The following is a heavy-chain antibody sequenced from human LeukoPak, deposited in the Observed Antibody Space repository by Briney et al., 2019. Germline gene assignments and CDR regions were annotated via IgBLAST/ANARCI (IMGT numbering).Heavy chain of an antibody. J-gene: IGHJ4*02. CDR2: IKEDGSEK. V-gene: IGHV3-7*01. CDR1: GFTFSSSW. D-gene: IGHD6-19*01. Sequence: GESLRLSCAASGFTFSSSWMIWVRQAPGKGLEWVASIKEDGSEKYYVDSVKGRFTVSRDNARSSLYLQMNSLRVEDTAVYYCARDSGRFRLDYWGLGVLVTVSS. CDR3: ARDSGRFRLDY.